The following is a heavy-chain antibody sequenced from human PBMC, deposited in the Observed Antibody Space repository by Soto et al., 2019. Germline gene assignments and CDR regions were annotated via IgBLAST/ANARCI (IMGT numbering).Heavy chain of an antibody. CDR3: ARTLEDQGWGAFDI. CDR1: GYTFTSYA. J-gene: IGHJ3*02. Sequence: QVQLVQSGAEVKKPGASVKVSCKASGYTFTSYAMHWVRQAPGQRLEWMGWINAGNGNTKYSRKFQGRVTITRDTSASTAYMELSSLRSEDTAVYYCARTLEDQGWGAFDIWGQGTMVTVSS. D-gene: IGHD1-1*01. V-gene: IGHV1-3*01. CDR2: INAGNGNT.